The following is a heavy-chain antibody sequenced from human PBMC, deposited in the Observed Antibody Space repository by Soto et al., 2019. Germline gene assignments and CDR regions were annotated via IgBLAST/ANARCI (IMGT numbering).Heavy chain of an antibody. CDR1: GGTFSSYA. V-gene: IGHV1-69*01. CDR2: IIPIFGTA. D-gene: IGHD3-9*01. Sequence: QVQLVQSGAEVQKPGSSVKVSCKASGGTFSSYAISWVRQAPGQGLEWMGGIIPIFGTANYAQKFQGRVTITADESTSTAYMELSSLRSEDTAVYYCARGKYDILTGYYSPFDPWGQGTLVTVSS. CDR3: ARGKYDILTGYYSPFDP. J-gene: IGHJ5*02.